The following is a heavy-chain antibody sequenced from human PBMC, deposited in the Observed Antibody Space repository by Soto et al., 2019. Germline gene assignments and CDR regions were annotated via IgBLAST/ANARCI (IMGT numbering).Heavy chain of an antibody. J-gene: IGHJ4*02. CDR3: AKGTYYASGSYYIDY. V-gene: IGHV3-9*01. CDR2: ISWNSGSV. Sequence: GGSLRLSCAASGFSFDDYAMHWVRLAPGKGLEWVSGISWNSGSVGYADSVKGRFTLSRDNAKNSLYLQMNSLRADDTALYYCAKGTYYASGSYYIDYWGQGTLVTVSS. CDR1: GFSFDDYA. D-gene: IGHD3-10*01.